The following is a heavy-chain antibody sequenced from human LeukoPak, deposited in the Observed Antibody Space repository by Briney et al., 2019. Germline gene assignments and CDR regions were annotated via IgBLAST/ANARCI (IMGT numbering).Heavy chain of an antibody. Sequence: GGALRPSCGSSGFPFRSYSMHWGRQAPGKGLEWVAVISYDGSNKYYADSVKGRFTISRDNSKNTPYLQMNSLRAEDTAVYYCAREYVAIDYWGQGTLVTVSS. V-gene: IGHV3-30*04. CDR3: AREYVAIDY. D-gene: IGHD3-16*01. CDR2: ISYDGSNK. J-gene: IGHJ4*02. CDR1: GFPFRSYS.